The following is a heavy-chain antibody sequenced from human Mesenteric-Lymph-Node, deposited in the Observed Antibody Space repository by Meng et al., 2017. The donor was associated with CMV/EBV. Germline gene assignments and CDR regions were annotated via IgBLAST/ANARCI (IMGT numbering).Heavy chain of an antibody. J-gene: IGHJ4*02. CDR1: GGSISSAGYY. V-gene: IGHV4-31*03. CDR3: ARERLVTANDY. Sequence: CTVSGGSISSAGYYWNWIRQHPGQGLEWIGYIHYSGTTSYNPSLKSRITMSVDSSKNQFSLKLTSVTVADTAMYFCARERLVTANDYWGPGTLVTVSS. CDR2: IHYSGTT. D-gene: IGHD2-21*02.